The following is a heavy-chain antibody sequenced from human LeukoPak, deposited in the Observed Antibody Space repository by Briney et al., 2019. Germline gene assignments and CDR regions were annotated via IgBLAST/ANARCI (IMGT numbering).Heavy chain of an antibody. J-gene: IGHJ4*02. CDR3: ARVAAGELVTSNFDY. CDR1: GFTFSSYV. Sequence: PGGSLRLSCAASGFTFSSYVMHWVRQAPGKGLEWVAIISYDGSNEYYADSVKGRFTISRDNSKNTLYLQMNSLRAADTAVYYCARVAAGELVTSNFDYWGQGTLVTVSS. CDR2: ISYDGSNE. V-gene: IGHV3-30*04. D-gene: IGHD6-25*01.